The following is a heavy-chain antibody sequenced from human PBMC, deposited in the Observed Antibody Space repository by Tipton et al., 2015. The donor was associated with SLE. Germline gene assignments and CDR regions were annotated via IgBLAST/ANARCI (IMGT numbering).Heavy chain of an antibody. V-gene: IGHV4-61*05. CDR3: ARGFYTDTSGNYGCFDI. J-gene: IGHJ3*02. D-gene: IGHD3-22*01. Sequence: TLSLTCTVSGGSISSSSYPWAWIRQPPGKGLEWIGNIYTSGNTNYNPSLKSRVTISVDTSKNQLSLRLNSVTAADTAVYYCARGFYTDTSGNYGCFDIWGQGTMVPVSS. CDR1: GGSISSSSYP. CDR2: IYTSGNT.